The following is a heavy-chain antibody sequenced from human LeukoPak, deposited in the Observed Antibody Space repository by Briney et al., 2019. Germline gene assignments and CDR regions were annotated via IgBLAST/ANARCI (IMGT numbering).Heavy chain of an antibody. D-gene: IGHD6-13*01. CDR1: GFTFSRYW. J-gene: IGHJ6*02. V-gene: IGHV3-74*01. CDR3: ARDSFEAGIYYGMDV. CDR2: INTDGRST. Sequence: GGSLRLSCAAPGFTFSRYWMHWVRQAPGKGLVWVSRINTDGRSTSYADSVKGRFTISRDNAKNTLYLQMNSLRAEDTALYYCARDSFEAGIYYGMDVWGQGTTVTVSS.